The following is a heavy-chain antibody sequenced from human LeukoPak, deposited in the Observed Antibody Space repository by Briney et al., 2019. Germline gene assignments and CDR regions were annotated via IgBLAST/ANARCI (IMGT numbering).Heavy chain of an antibody. V-gene: IGHV3-23*01. CDR2: ITGSGGST. J-gene: IGHJ4*02. D-gene: IGHD3-10*01. CDR3: ARELFDFDY. CDR1: GFTFDNFA. Sequence: GGSLRLSCAPSGFTFDNFAMTWVRRAPGKGLEWVSEITGSGGSTYYADSVEGRFTISRDNSKNTLYLQMNSLRAEDTAIYYCARELFDFDYWGQGTLVTVSS.